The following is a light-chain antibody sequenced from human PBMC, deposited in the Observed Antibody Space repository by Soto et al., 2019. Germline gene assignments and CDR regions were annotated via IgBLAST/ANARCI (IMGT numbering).Light chain of an antibody. CDR1: QCVSSNS. Sequence: EIVLTQSPGTLSLSPGDRATLSGRASQCVSSNSLAWYQQKPGQAPRLLIYLASIRATGIPDRFSGSGSGTDFTLTINRLEPEDFAVYYCQQYGCSPRTFGQGTKVEVK. J-gene: IGKJ1*01. V-gene: IGKV3-20*01. CDR2: LAS. CDR3: QQYGCSPRT.